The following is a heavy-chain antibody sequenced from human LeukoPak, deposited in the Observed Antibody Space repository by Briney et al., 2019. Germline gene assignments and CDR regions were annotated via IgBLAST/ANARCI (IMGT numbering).Heavy chain of an antibody. CDR1: GSTFDDHG. J-gene: IGHJ4*02. Sequence: GGSLRLSCAASGSTFDDHGVSWVRQAPGKGLEWVSVIYSGGSTYYADSVKGRFTISRDNSKNTLYLQMNSLRAEDTAVYYCAGLTYYYDSSGYPIDYWGQGTLVTVSS. D-gene: IGHD3-22*01. CDR2: IYSGGST. CDR3: AGLTYYYDSSGYPIDY. V-gene: IGHV3-53*01.